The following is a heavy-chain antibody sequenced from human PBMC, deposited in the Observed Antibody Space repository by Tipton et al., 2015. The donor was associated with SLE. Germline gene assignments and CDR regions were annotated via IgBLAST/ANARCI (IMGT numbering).Heavy chain of an antibody. V-gene: IGHV4-61*02. J-gene: IGHJ4*02. Sequence: LSLTCTVSGGSISSGSHYWSWIRQPAGKGLEWIGRIYTRGSTNYNPSLKSRVTISVDTSKNQFSLKLSSVTAADTAVYYCARDPVAGRGIDYWGQGTLVTVSS. CDR1: GGSISSGSHY. CDR3: ARDPVAGRGIDY. D-gene: IGHD6-19*01. CDR2: IYTRGST.